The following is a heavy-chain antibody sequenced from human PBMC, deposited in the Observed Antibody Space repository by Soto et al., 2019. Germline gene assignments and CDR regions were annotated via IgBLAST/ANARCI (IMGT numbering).Heavy chain of an antibody. CDR3: ASGQCGTICYIFEY. D-gene: IGHD2-15*01. J-gene: IGHJ4*02. CDR1: EFTFSSNG. Sequence: GGSLRLSGAASEFTFSSNGFPWFRQAPGKGLEWVTLMSHDGSKTFNADSLKGRFTISRENSKNTLYLQMNSLNAEDTAVYYCASGQCGTICYIFEYWGQGTLGTVS. V-gene: IGHV3-30*03. CDR2: MSHDGSKT.